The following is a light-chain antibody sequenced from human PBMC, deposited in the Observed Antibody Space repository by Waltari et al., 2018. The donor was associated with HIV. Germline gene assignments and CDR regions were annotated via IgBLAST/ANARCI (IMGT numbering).Light chain of an antibody. CDR3: QQYGSSPGT. V-gene: IGKV3-20*01. J-gene: IGKJ2*01. Sequence: EIVLTQSPGTLSLSPGERATLSCRASRSVDSSFLVWYQQKPGQAPRLLIYGASSRATGIPDRFSGSGSGTDFTLTISRLEPEDFALYYCQQYGSSPGTFGQGTKLEIK. CDR2: GAS. CDR1: RSVDSSF.